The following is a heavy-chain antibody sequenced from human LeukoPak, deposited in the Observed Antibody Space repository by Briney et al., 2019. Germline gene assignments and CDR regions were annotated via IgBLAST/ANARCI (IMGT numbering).Heavy chain of an antibody. Sequence: PSQTLSLTCTVSGGSISSGGYSWSWIRQPPGKGLEWIGYIYHSGSTYYNPSLKSRVTISVDRSKNQFSLKLSSVTAADTAVYYCAGHSDILTGFDYWGQGTLVTVSS. CDR1: GGSISSGGYS. V-gene: IGHV4-30-2*01. J-gene: IGHJ4*02. CDR2: IYHSGST. D-gene: IGHD3-9*01. CDR3: AGHSDILTGFDY.